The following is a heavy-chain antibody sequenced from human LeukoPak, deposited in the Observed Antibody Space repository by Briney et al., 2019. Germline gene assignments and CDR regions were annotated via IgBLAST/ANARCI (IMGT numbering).Heavy chain of an antibody. Sequence: GGSLRLSCVASGFTFSNAWMSWVRQAPGKGLEWVADIKQDGSEKYYVDSVKGRFTISRQNAKNSLFLQMNSLRAEDTAVYYCARHRSGGSQDDAFDIWGQGAMVTVSS. CDR1: GFTFSNAW. CDR3: ARHRSGGSQDDAFDI. V-gene: IGHV3-7*01. D-gene: IGHD2-15*01. CDR2: IKQDGSEK. J-gene: IGHJ3*02.